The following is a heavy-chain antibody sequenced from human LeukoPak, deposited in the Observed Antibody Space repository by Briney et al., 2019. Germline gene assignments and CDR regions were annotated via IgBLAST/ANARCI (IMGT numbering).Heavy chain of an antibody. CDR3: ARLLWYFDL. V-gene: IGHV4-38-2*01. CDR1: GYSISSGYY. CDR2: IYHSGST. J-gene: IGHJ2*01. Sequence: PSETLSLTCAVPGYSISSGYYWGWIRQPPGKGLEWIGSIYHSGSTYYNPSLKSRVTISLDTSKNQFSLKLSSVTAADTAVYYCARLLWYFDLWGRGTLVTVSS.